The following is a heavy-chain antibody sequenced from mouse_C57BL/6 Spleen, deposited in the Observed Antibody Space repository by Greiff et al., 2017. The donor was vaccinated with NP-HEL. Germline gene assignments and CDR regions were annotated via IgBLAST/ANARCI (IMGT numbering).Heavy chain of an antibody. CDR2: IRLKSDNYAT. V-gene: IGHV6-3*01. CDR3: TGGPSSLYGSSPWFAY. Sequence: EVKLVESGGGLVQPGGSMKLSCVASGFTFSNYWMNWVRQSPEKGLEWVAQIRLKSDNYATHYAESVKGRFTISRDDSKSSVYLQMNNLRAEDTGIYYCTGGPSSLYGSSPWFAYWGQGTLVTVSA. CDR1: GFTFSNYW. D-gene: IGHD1-1*01. J-gene: IGHJ3*01.